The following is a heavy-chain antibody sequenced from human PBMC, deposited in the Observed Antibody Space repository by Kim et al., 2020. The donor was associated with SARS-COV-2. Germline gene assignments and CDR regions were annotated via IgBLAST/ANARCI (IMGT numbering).Heavy chain of an antibody. D-gene: IGHD2-21*01. V-gene: IGHV1-69*05. CDR1: GGAFSYYG. Sequence: SVKVSCKASGGAFSYYGISWLRQAPGQGLEWVGGIIPLFRTANYAQNFQGRVSITTDESTRTAFMEMSSLTSEDTAVYYCARDGISGTNNSIDACDIWG. CDR2: IIPLFRTA. CDR3: ARDGISGTNNSIDACDI. J-gene: IGHJ3*02.